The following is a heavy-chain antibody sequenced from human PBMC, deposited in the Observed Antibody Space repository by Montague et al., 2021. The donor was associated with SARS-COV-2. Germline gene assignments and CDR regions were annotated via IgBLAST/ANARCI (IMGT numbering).Heavy chain of an antibody. CDR2: IDFSGTT. D-gene: IGHD2-21*02. V-gene: IGHV4-59*01. Sequence: SETLFLTCTVSGDSISSYYWSWIRQSPGKGLEWIGKIDFSGTTNYNPSLKSRVTISVDASKNQFSLQLSSATAADAAVYYCARDARGGDFGGYWGQGILVTVSS. CDR1: GDSISSYY. J-gene: IGHJ4*02. CDR3: ARDARGGDFGGY.